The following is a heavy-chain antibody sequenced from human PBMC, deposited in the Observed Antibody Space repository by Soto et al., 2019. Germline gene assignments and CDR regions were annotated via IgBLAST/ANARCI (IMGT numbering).Heavy chain of an antibody. CDR2: ISSSSSYI. V-gene: IGHV3-21*01. D-gene: IGHD1-26*01. CDR3: ATLGATLGRDAFDI. J-gene: IGHJ3*02. CDR1: GFTFSSYS. Sequence: VQLVESGGGLVKPGGSLRLSCAASGFTFSSYSMNWVRQAPGQGLEWVSSISSSSSYIYYADSVKGRFTISRDNAKNSLYLQMNSLRAEDTAVYYCATLGATLGRDAFDIWCQETMVTVSS.